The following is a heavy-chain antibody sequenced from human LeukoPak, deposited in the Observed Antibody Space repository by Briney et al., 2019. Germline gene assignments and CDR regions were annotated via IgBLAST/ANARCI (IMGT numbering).Heavy chain of an antibody. CDR2: ISYDGSNE. CDR3: ARVRAGYCTSTSCYTGMDV. Sequence: GGSLRLSCAASGFTFSSYGMHWVRQAPGKGLEWVALISYDGSNEYYADSVRGRFTISRDNSKYTLYMQMNSLRAEDTAVYYCARVRAGYCTSTSCYTGMDVWGQGTTVTVSS. J-gene: IGHJ6*02. CDR1: GFTFSSYG. D-gene: IGHD2-2*01. V-gene: IGHV3-30*03.